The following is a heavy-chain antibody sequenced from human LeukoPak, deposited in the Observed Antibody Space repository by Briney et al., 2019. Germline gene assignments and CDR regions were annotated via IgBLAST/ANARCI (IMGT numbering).Heavy chain of an antibody. Sequence: GGSLRLSCAASGFTFSSYAMHWVRQAPGKGLEWVAVISYDGGNKYYADSVKGRFTISRDNSKNTLYLQMNSLRAEDTAVYYCARATIVGAFDFDYWGQGTLVTVSS. CDR3: ARATIVGAFDFDY. D-gene: IGHD1-26*01. CDR2: ISYDGGNK. CDR1: GFTFSSYA. J-gene: IGHJ4*02. V-gene: IGHV3-30*01.